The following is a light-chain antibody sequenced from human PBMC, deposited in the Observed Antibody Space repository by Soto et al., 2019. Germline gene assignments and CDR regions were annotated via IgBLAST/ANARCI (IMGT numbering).Light chain of an antibody. CDR1: GGSIASNH. CDR3: QSYDGNSVV. J-gene: IGLJ2*01. Sequence: NFMLTQPHSVSESPGKTVTISCTRSGGSIASNHVQWYQQRPGSAPTTVIYKNDQRPSGVPDRFSGSIDSSSNSASLTISGLKTEDEADFYCQSYDGNSVVFSVGTKLTVL. V-gene: IGLV6-57*04. CDR2: KND.